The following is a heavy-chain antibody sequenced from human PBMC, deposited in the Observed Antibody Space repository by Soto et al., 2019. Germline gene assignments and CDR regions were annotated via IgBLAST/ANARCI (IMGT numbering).Heavy chain of an antibody. Sequence: GGSLRLSCAASGFTFNNYEMHWVRQAPGKGLEWISYISNTETAIYYADSVTGRFTISRDNAKRSLYLQMNSLTVDDTAVYYCAREMPTNLPYFVLWGQGT. CDR3: AREMPTNLPYFVL. CDR2: ISNTETAI. D-gene: IGHD3-9*01. CDR1: GFTFNNYE. V-gene: IGHV3-48*03. J-gene: IGHJ4*02.